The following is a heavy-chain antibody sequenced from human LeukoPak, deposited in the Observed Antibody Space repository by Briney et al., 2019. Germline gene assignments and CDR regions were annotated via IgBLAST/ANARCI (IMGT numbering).Heavy chain of an antibody. CDR2: ISAYNGNT. Sequence: ASVKVSCKASGYTFTSYGISWVRQAPGQGLEWMGWISAYNGNTNYAQKLQGRATMSTDTSTSTAYMELRSLRSDDTAVYYCARTAGVVPDYYMDVWGKGTTVTVSS. CDR1: GYTFTSYG. D-gene: IGHD2-15*01. V-gene: IGHV1-18*01. J-gene: IGHJ6*03. CDR3: ARTAGVVPDYYMDV.